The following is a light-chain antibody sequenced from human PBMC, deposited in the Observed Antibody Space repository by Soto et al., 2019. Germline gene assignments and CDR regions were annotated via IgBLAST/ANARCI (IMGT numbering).Light chain of an antibody. Sequence: DVQMTQSPSSVSASVGDRVTLTCRATHSISKYLNWYQQKPGKAPNLLIYSTSTLQSGVPSRFSGSGSGTDFTLTINSLQPEDFATYYCQQAYDIPRTFGQGTKVDIK. J-gene: IGKJ1*01. CDR3: QQAYDIPRT. V-gene: IGKV1-39*01. CDR1: HSISKY. CDR2: STS.